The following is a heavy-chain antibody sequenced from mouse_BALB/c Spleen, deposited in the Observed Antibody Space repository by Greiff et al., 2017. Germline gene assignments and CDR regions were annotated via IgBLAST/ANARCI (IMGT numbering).Heavy chain of an antibody. CDR2: INPSTGYT. J-gene: IGHJ1*01. CDR1: GYTFTSYW. Sequence: VKLVESGAELAKPGASVKMSCKASGYTFTSYWMHWVKQRPGQGLEWIGYINPSTGYTEYNQKFKDKATLTADKSSSTAYMQLSSLTSEDSAVYYCAREGTLRWYFDVWGAGTTVTVSS. V-gene: IGHV1-7*01. D-gene: IGHD1-1*01. CDR3: AREGTLRWYFDV.